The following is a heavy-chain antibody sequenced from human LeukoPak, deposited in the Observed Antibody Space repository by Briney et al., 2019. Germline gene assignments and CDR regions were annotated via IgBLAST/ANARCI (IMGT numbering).Heavy chain of an antibody. CDR3: ARGPRRGYSYGQHYYFDY. J-gene: IGHJ4*02. V-gene: IGHV4-34*01. D-gene: IGHD5-18*01. CDR1: GGSFSGYY. Sequence: SESLSLTCAVYGGSFSGYYCSWIRQPPGKGLEWIGEINQSGSTNYNPSLKSGVTISVDTSKNQFSLRLSSVTAADTAVYYCARGPRRGYSYGQHYYFDYWGQGTLVTVSS. CDR2: INQSGST.